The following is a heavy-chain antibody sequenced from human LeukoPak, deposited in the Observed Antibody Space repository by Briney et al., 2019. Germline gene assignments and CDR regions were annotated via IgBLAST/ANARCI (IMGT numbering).Heavy chain of an antibody. Sequence: PGGSLRLSCAASGFTFSSYWMHWVRQAPGKGLEWVSAISGSGGSTYYAGSVKGRFTISRDNSKNTLYLQINSLRAEDTAVFYCAKDRSGPTGSFGYWGQGTLVTVSS. V-gene: IGHV3-23*01. CDR2: ISGSGGST. CDR3: AKDRSGPTGSFGY. D-gene: IGHD1-1*01. CDR1: GFTFSSYW. J-gene: IGHJ4*02.